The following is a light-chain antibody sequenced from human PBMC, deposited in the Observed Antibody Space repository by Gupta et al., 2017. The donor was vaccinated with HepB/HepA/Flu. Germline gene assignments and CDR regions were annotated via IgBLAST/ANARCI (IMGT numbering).Light chain of an antibody. J-gene: IGKJ5*01. V-gene: IGKV3D-15*01. CDR2: GAS. CDR1: QSISGN. Sequence: EIVMTQSPATLSVSPGESVTLSCRSSQSISGNVAWYQQKPGQSPTLLIYGASTRAAGIPARFSGSASGTDFSLTISSRQSEDLAIYYCQQYYNWRPITFGQGTRLEIK. CDR3: QQYYNWRPIT.